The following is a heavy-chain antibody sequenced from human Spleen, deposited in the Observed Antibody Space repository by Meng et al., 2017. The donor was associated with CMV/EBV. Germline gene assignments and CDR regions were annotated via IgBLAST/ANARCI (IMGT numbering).Heavy chain of an antibody. CDR3: ATGRTACYSLCFDS. Sequence: GGSLRLSCRASGFTFSYHGMHWVRQAPGKGLEWVAFIRFDGSNTYYADSVKGRFTISRDNSGNTLYLQMNRLRAEDMAVYYCATGRTACYSLCFDSWGHGTLVTVSS. V-gene: IGHV3-30*02. CDR2: IRFDGSNT. CDR1: GFTFSYHG. J-gene: IGHJ5*01. D-gene: IGHD2-21*02.